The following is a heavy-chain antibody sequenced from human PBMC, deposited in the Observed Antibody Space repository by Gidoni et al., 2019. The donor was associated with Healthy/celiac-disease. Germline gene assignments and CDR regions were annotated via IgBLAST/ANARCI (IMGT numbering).Heavy chain of an antibody. CDR1: GFTFSSYA. D-gene: IGHD4-17*01. V-gene: IGHV3-23*01. J-gene: IGHJ4*02. Sequence: EVQLLESGGGLVQPGGSLRLSCAASGFTFSSYAMRWVRQAPGTGLEWVSAISGSGGSTDYADSVKGRFTISRDNSKNTLYLQMNSLRAEDTAVYYCAKGPDYGDLAFFDYWGQGTLVTVSS. CDR3: AKGPDYGDLAFFDY. CDR2: ISGSGGST.